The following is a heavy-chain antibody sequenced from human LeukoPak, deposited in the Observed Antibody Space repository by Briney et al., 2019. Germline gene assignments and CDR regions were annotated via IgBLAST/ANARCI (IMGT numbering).Heavy chain of an antibody. CDR3: EAWIESQVVDV. V-gene: IGHV3-74*01. CDR1: GFTFSSYW. Sequence: GGSLRLSCAASGFTFSSYWMHWVRQAPGKGLVWVSRINTDGSSTIYADSVKGRFTISRDNSKNTLYLQMHSLRAEDTAVYYCEAWIESQVVDVWGQGTTVSVSS. D-gene: IGHD5-12*01. J-gene: IGHJ6*02. CDR2: INTDGSST.